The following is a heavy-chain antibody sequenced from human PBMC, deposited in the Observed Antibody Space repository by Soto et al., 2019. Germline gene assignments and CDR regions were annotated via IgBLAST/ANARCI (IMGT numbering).Heavy chain of an antibody. Sequence: ASVKGSCKASGGTFSSYSISWVRQAPGQGLEWMGGIIPIFGTANYAQKFQGRVTITADESTSTAYMELSSLRSEDTAVYYCARVEAAAGTHADWGQGTLVTVSS. V-gene: IGHV1-69*13. CDR2: IIPIFGTA. CDR3: ARVEAAAGTHAD. D-gene: IGHD6-13*01. CDR1: GGTFSSYS. J-gene: IGHJ4*02.